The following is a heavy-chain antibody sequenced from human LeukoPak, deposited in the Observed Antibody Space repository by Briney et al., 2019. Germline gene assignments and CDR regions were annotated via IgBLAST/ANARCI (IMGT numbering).Heavy chain of an antibody. J-gene: IGHJ6*03. CDR1: GGSISSYY. D-gene: IGHD2-15*01. CDR2: IYYSGST. CDR3: ARVFCSGGSCYDQGNYYYCMDV. V-gene: IGHV4-59*01. Sequence: SETLSLTCTVSGGSISSYYWSWIRQPPGKGLEWIGYIYYSGSTNYNPSLKSRVTISVDTSKNQFSLKLSSVTAADTAVYYCARVFCSGGSCYDQGNYYYCMDVWGKGTTVTVSS.